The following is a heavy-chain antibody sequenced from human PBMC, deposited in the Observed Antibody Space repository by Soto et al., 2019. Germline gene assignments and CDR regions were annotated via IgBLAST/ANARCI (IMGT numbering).Heavy chain of an antibody. V-gene: IGHV4-59*08. CDR2: IYYSGST. D-gene: IGHD5-12*01. J-gene: IGHJ6*03. CDR1: GGSISSYY. CDR3: ARHKGGYDLGGYYYYYYYMDV. Sequence: PSETLSLTSTVSGGSISSYYWSWIRQPPGKGLEWIGYIYYSGSTNYNPSLKSRVTISVDTSKNQFSLKLSSVTAADTAVYYCARHKGGYDLGGYYYYYYYMDVWGKGTTVTVSS.